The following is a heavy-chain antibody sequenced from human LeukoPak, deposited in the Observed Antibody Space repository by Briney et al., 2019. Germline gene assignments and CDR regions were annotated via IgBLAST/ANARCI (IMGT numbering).Heavy chain of an antibody. Sequence: SETLSLTCTVSGGSISSGDYYWSWIRQPPGKGLEWIGYIYYDESTYYNPSLKSRITISVDTSKNQFSLRLRSVTAADTAVYYCADLAGETEAFHIWGQGTLVIVSS. J-gene: IGHJ3*02. CDR1: GGSISSGDYY. CDR3: ADLAGETEAFHI. CDR2: IYYDEST. V-gene: IGHV4-30-4*01. D-gene: IGHD1-26*01.